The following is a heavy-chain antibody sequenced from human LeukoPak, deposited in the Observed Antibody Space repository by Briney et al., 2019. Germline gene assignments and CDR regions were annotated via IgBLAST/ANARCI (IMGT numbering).Heavy chain of an antibody. CDR3: AKDRGFAYASGSSELDY. D-gene: IGHD3-10*01. CDR1: RFTLSGYD. J-gene: IGHJ4*02. CDR2: ISVDGSHK. Sequence: GRSVTLSCAASRFTLSGYDMLWVRLAPGKGLEWLTVISVDGSHKYYEDCVKGRFTISRDNARDTVYLQMNSVRDAETVIYYCAKDRGFAYASGSSELDYWGQGTPVTVSS. V-gene: IGHV3-30*18.